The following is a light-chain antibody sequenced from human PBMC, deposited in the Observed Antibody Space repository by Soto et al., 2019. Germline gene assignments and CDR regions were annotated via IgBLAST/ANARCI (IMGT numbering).Light chain of an antibody. CDR3: SSYTSSSTLV. CDR1: RSDVGGYNY. J-gene: IGLJ2*01. Sequence: QSALTQPASVSGSPGQSITISCTGTRSDVGGYNYVSWYQQHPGKAPKLMIYEVSNRPSGVSNRFFGSKSGNTASLTISGLQAEDEGDYYCSSYTSSSTLVFGGGTKLTV. V-gene: IGLV2-14*01. CDR2: EVS.